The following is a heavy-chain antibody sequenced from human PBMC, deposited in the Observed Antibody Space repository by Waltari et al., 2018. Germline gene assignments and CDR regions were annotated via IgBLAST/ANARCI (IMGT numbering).Heavy chain of an antibody. Sequence: VQLQESGPGLVKPSETLSLTCAVSGYSISSAYYWGWIRQPPGKGLEWVSVIYSGGRDTYYADSVQGRFIISRDNSKNTVYLQMDSLRAEDTAVYYCAKVDSSGWSDAFDIWGQGTMVTVSS. CDR1: GYSISSAYY. CDR2: IYSGGRDT. V-gene: IGHV3-23*03. D-gene: IGHD6-19*01. CDR3: AKVDSSGWSDAFDI. J-gene: IGHJ3*02.